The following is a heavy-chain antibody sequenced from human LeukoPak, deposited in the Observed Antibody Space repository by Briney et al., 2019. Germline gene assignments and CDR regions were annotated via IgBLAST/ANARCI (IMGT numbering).Heavy chain of an antibody. Sequence: GASVKVSCKASGGTFSSYAISWVRQAPGQGLEWMGGIIPIFGTANYAQKFQGRVTITTDESTSTAYMELSSLRSEDTAVYYRASNSGYEAGHYYYYMDVWGKGTTVTVSS. D-gene: IGHD5-12*01. V-gene: IGHV1-69*05. J-gene: IGHJ6*03. CDR2: IIPIFGTA. CDR1: GGTFSSYA. CDR3: ASNSGYEAGHYYYYMDV.